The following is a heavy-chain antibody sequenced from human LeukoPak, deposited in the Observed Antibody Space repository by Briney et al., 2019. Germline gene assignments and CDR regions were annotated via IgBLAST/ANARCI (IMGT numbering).Heavy chain of an antibody. J-gene: IGHJ4*02. CDR1: GYTFSGTGWY. Sequence: DSVKVSCKASGYTFSGTGWYLYWLRKAPGQGLECMGWIHPNNGDTAYAPKFEGRVAMTRDTSISTAYMELRRLRPDDTAVYFCARDGPAQMVDLDYWGQGTLVTVSS. CDR2: IHPNNGDT. V-gene: IGHV1-2*02. D-gene: IGHD3-10*01. CDR3: ARDGPAQMVDLDY.